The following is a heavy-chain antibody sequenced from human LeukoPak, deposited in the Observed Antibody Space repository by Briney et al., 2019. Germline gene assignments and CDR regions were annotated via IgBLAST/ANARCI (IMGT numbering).Heavy chain of an antibody. D-gene: IGHD1-26*01. CDR3: AREKWGGHYMEV. CDR2: IYYSGST. J-gene: IGHJ6*03. Sequence: KPSETLSLTCSVSGGSINNYYWTWIRQPPGKGLEWIGYIYYSGSTNYNPSLKNRVTISVDTSNNQFSPKLTSLTAADTAVYYCAREKWGGHYMEVWGKGTTVTVSS. CDR1: GGSINNYY. V-gene: IGHV4-59*01.